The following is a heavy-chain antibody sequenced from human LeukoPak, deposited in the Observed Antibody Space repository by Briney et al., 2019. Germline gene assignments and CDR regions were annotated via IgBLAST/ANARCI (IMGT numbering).Heavy chain of an antibody. Sequence: GGSLRLSCAASGFTFSSYGMHWVRQAPGKGLEWVAFIRYDGSNKYYADSVKGRFTISRDNSKNTLYLQMNSLRAEDTAVYYCAKDRVKLRRGTYFDYWGQGTLVTVSS. CDR1: GFTFSSYG. J-gene: IGHJ4*02. V-gene: IGHV3-30*02. CDR3: AKDRVKLRRGTYFDY. D-gene: IGHD6-13*01. CDR2: IRYDGSNK.